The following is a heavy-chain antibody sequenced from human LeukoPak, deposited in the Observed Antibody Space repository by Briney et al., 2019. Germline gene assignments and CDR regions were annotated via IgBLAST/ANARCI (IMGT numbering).Heavy chain of an antibody. CDR2: IRSSGVYT. D-gene: IGHD6-13*01. CDR3: AKEIAALGTPLLDY. V-gene: IGHV3-23*01. J-gene: IGHJ4*02. CDR1: GLTFSNYA. Sequence: GGSLRLSCAASGLTFSNYAMSWVRQAPGKGLGWDSRIRSSGVYTYHAESVKGRFTISRDNSKNTLYLQMNSLKAEDTAVYYCAKEIAALGTPLLDYWGQGTLVTVSS.